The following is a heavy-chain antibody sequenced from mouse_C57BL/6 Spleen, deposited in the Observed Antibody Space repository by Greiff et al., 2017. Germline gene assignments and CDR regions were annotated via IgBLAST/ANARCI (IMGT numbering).Heavy chain of an antibody. Sequence: EVQLVESGPGLVKPSQSLSLTCSVTGYSITSGYYWNWIRQFPGNKLEWMGYISYDGSNNYNPSLKNRISITRDTSKNQFFLKLNSVTTEDTATYYCARDSNRDGFAYWGQGTLVTVSA. D-gene: IGHD4-1*01. V-gene: IGHV3-6*01. J-gene: IGHJ3*01. CDR3: ARDSNRDGFAY. CDR1: GYSITSGYY. CDR2: ISYDGSN.